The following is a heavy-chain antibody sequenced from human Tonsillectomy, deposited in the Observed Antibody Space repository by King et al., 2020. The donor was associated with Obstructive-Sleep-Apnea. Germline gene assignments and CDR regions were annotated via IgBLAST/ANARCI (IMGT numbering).Heavy chain of an antibody. V-gene: IGHV3-30*03. D-gene: IGHD3-10*01. CDR1: GFTFSSYG. CDR3: ARGSGSYYNAPHYYGMDV. J-gene: IGHJ6*02. CDR2: ISYDGSNK. Sequence: VQLVESGGGVVQPGRSLRLSCAASGFTFSSYGMHWVRQAPGKGLEWVAVISYDGSNKYYADSVKGRFTISRDNSKNTLYLQMNSLRAEDTAVYYCARGSGSYYNAPHYYGMDVWGQGTTVTVSS.